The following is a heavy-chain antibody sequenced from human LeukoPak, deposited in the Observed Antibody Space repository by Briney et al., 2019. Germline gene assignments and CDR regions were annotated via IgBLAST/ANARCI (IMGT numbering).Heavy chain of an antibody. D-gene: IGHD6-13*01. CDR1: GGSISSYY. CDR2: IYYSGST. CDR3: ARWIAAAGYNWFDP. V-gene: IGHV4-39*01. J-gene: IGHJ5*02. Sequence: SETLSLTCTVSGGSISSYYWGWIRQPPGKGLEWIGSIYYSGSTYYNPSLKSRVTISVDTSKNQFSLKLSSVTAADTAVYYCARWIAAAGYNWFDPWGQGTLVTVSS.